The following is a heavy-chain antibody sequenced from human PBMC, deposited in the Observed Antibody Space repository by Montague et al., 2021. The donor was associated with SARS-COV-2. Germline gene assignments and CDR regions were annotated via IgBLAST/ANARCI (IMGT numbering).Heavy chain of an antibody. CDR1: GFTFSSYW. CDR3: ARDGFGGSSRYSYYGMDV. V-gene: IGHV3-7*03. Sequence: SLRLSCAASGFTFSSYWMSWVRQAPGKGLEWVANIKQDGSEKYYVDSVKGRFTISRDNAKNSLYLQMDSLRAEDTAVYYCARDGFGGSSRYSYYGMDVWGQGTTVTVSS. CDR2: IKQDGSEK. D-gene: IGHD2-15*01. J-gene: IGHJ6*02.